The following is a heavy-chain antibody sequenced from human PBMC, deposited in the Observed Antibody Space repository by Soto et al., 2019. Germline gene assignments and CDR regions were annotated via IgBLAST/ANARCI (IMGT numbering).Heavy chain of an antibody. J-gene: IGHJ6*02. Sequence: PSEILSLTCTVSGGSISSYYWSWIRQPPGKGLEWIGDIYYSGSTYYNPSLKSRVTISVDTSKNQFSLKLSSVTAADTAVYYCARDKRITIFGVVIEGDPTDYYGMDVWGQGTTVTVSS. CDR3: ARDKRITIFGVVIEGDPTDYYGMDV. CDR2: IYYSGST. CDR1: GGSISSYY. V-gene: IGHV4-59*12. D-gene: IGHD3-3*01.